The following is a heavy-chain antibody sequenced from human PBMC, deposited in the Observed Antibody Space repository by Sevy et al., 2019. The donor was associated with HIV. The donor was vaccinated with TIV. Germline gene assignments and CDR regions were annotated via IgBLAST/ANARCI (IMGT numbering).Heavy chain of an antibody. Sequence: ASVKVSCKASGYPFSSYGISWVRQAPGQGLEWMGWISADSGNSNYVQNLQGRVTMTTDTSTRTAYMELRSLRFDDTAVYYCARDLGGYGGNSIDYWGQGTLVTVSS. CDR3: ARDLGGYGGNSIDY. V-gene: IGHV1-18*01. J-gene: IGHJ4*02. CDR2: ISADSGNS. CDR1: GYPFSSYG. D-gene: IGHD2-21*02.